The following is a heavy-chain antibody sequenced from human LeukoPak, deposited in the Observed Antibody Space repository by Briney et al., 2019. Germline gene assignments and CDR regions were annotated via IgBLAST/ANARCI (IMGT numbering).Heavy chain of an antibody. V-gene: IGHV1-24*01. CDR3: ATDQRGAGLGFVYGSGSFNGLDV. Sequence: ASVKVSCKVSGYTLTELSMHWVRQARGEGLEWMGGFDPEDGETIYAQRFQGRVTTTEDTSTDTGYMELSSLRFEDTAVYYCATDQRGAGLGFVYGSGSFNGLDVWGQGTTVTVSS. CDR1: GYTLTELS. J-gene: IGHJ6*02. D-gene: IGHD3-10*01. CDR2: FDPEDGET.